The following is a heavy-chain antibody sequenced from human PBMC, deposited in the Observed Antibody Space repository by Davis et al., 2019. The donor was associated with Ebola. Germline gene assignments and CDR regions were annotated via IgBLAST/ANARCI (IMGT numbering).Heavy chain of an antibody. J-gene: IGHJ4*02. Sequence: GESLKISCAASGFTFSSYGMPWVCQASGKALECVAVISYYGSNKYYADSVKGRFTISRDNSKNTLYLQMNSLRAEDTAVYYCASTPRWELLPGGDYWGQGTLVTVSS. D-gene: IGHD1-26*01. CDR1: GFTFSSYG. CDR3: ASTPRWELLPGGDY. CDR2: ISYYGSNK. V-gene: IGHV3-30*03.